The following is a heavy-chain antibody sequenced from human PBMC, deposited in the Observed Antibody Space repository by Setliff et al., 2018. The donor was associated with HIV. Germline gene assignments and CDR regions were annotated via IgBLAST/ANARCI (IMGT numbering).Heavy chain of an antibody. Sequence: GESLKISCQCSGFNFLAHWIGWVRRVPEKGLEWMGIVYPGDSETRYNPSFEGQVTVSADKTITTAYLQLTSLKASDTAMYFCARLPYYVSGGVFDHWGKGTLVTVSS. V-gene: IGHV5-51*01. CDR2: VYPGDSET. D-gene: IGHD3-10*01. J-gene: IGHJ4*02. CDR3: ARLPYYVSGGVFDH. CDR1: GFNFLAHW.